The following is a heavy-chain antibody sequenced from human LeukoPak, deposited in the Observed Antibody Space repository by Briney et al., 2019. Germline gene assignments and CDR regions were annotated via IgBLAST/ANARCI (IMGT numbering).Heavy chain of an antibody. CDR3: ARVNRGYDY. J-gene: IGHJ4*02. CDR1: GFTFGSYS. Sequence: GGSLRLSCAASGFTFGSYSMHWVRQAPGIGLEYVSAITGDGHNTFYADSVMGRFTISRDNSKNTLYLQMGSLSPEDMAVYYCARVNRGYDYWGQGVLVTVSS. D-gene: IGHD5-12*01. V-gene: IGHV3-64*02. CDR2: ITGDGHNT.